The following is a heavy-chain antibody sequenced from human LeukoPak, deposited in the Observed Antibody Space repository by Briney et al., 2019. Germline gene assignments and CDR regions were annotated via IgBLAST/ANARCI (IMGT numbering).Heavy chain of an antibody. CDR3: AKRGDSGSYHYYYGMDV. D-gene: IGHD1-26*01. CDR1: GFTFSSYA. J-gene: IGHJ6*02. CDR2: ISGSGGST. Sequence: GASLRLSCAASGFTFSSYAMSWVRQAPGKGLEWVSAISGSGGSTYYADSVKGRFTISRDNSKNTLHLQMNSLRAEDTAVYYCAKRGDSGSYHYYYGMDVWGQGTTVTVSS. V-gene: IGHV3-23*01.